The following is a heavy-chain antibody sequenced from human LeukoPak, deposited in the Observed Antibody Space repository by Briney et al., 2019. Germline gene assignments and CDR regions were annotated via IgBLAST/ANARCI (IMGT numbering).Heavy chain of an antibody. CDR2: IYYSGST. CDR1: GGSISSYY. V-gene: IGHV4-59*01. J-gene: IGHJ6*03. CDR3: ARRANYGGHILYYYYMDV. D-gene: IGHD4-23*01. Sequence: SETLSLTCTVSGGSISSYYWSWIRQPPGKGLEWIGYIYYSGSTNYNPSLKSRVTISVDTSKNQFSLKLSSVTAADTAVYYCARRANYGGHILYYYYMDVWGKGTTVTVSS.